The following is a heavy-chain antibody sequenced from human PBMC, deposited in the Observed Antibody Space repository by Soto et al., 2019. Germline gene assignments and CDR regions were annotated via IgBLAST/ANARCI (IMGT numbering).Heavy chain of an antibody. J-gene: IGHJ4*02. CDR2: INSVNDHT. Sequence: GASVKVSCKASGYSFSTHAMHLVRQAPGQGLEWVGWINSVNDHTIYSEKFQGRVTITSDTSATTAYMELSSLTSEDTAVYYCARNILGGTTDYWGQGTLVTVSS. V-gene: IGHV1-3*01. D-gene: IGHD1-7*01. CDR1: GYSFSTHA. CDR3: ARNILGGTTDY.